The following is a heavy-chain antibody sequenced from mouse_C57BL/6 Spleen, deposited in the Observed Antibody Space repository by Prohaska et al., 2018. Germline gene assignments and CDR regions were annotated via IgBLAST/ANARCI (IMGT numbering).Heavy chain of an antibody. J-gene: IGHJ4*01. V-gene: IGHV5-4*01. CDR1: GFTFSSYA. D-gene: IGHD2-4*01. Sequence: EVQLVESGGGLVKPGGSLKLSCAASGFTFSSYAMSWVRQTPEKRLEGATTISDGCSYTYYPDNVKGRFTISRDNAKNNLYLQMSHLKAEDTAMYYCASDLTDYDYDYAMDYWGQGTSVTVSS. CDR3: ASDLTDYDYDYAMDY. CDR2: ISDGCSYT.